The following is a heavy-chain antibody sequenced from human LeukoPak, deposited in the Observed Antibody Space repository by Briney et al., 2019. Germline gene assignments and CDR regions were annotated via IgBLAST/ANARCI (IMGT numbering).Heavy chain of an antibody. Sequence: GGSLRLSCAGSGFTFSDAWMSWVRQAPGKGLEWVSVIYSGGSTYYADSVKGRFTISRDNSKNTLYLQMNSLRAEDTAVYYCARDSGTTVGYFDYWGQGTLVTVSS. D-gene: IGHD4-23*01. V-gene: IGHV3-66*01. J-gene: IGHJ4*02. CDR3: ARDSGTTVGYFDY. CDR1: GFTFSDAW. CDR2: IYSGGST.